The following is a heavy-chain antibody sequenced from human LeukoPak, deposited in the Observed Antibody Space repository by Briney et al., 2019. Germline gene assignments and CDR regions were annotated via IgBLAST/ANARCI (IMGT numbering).Heavy chain of an antibody. CDR2: ISSSSSTI. J-gene: IGHJ6*02. CDR1: GFTFSSYS. Sequence: GGSLRLSCAASGFTFSSYSMSWVRQAPGKGLEWVSYISSSSSTIYYADSVKGRFTISRDNAKNSLYLQMNSLRAEDTAVYYCARDSYYGVPYYYYGMDVWGQGTTVTVSS. CDR3: ARDSYYGVPYYYYGMDV. D-gene: IGHD3-10*01. V-gene: IGHV3-48*04.